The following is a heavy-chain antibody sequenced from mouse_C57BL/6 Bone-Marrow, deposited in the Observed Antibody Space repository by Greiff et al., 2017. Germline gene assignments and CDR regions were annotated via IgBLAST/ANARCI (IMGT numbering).Heavy chain of an antibody. Sequence: QVQLQQSGAELVRPGASVKLSCKASGYTFTDYYINWVKQRPGQGLEWIARIYPGSGNTYYNEKFKGKATLTAEKSSSSAYMQLSSLTSEDSASYFCSRGVLRFLDDWGQGTTLTVSS. D-gene: IGHD1-1*01. CDR2: IYPGSGNT. CDR3: SRGVLRFLDD. V-gene: IGHV1-76*01. CDR1: GYTFTDYY. J-gene: IGHJ2*01.